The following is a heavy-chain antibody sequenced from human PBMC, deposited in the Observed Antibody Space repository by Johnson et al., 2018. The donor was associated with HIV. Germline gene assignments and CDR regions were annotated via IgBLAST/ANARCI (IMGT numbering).Heavy chain of an antibody. D-gene: IGHD2-21*01. V-gene: IGHV3-66*02. CDR2: SGSGGST. Sequence: VQLVESGGGLVQPGGSLRLSCAASGFTVSSNYMSWVRQAPGKGLEWVSAISGSGGSTYYADSVKGRFAISRDNSKNTLYLQMNSLRAEDTAVYYCARGGGCGGDCYSGFDAFDIWGQGTLVTVFS. CDR3: ARGGGCGGDCYSGFDAFDI. J-gene: IGHJ3*02. CDR1: GFTVSSNY.